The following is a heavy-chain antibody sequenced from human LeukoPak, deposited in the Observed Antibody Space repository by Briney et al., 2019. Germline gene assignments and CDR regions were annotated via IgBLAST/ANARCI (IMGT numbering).Heavy chain of an antibody. CDR3: ASKRYSSGWYEV. CDR2: INSDGSTT. CDR1: GFTFSSYW. Sequence: PGGSLRLSCAASGFTFSSYWIHWVRQVPGKGLVWVSRINSDGSTTNYADSVKGRFTISRDNAKNTVYLHMNSLTAEDTAVYYCASKRYSSGWYEVWGQGTLVTVSS. D-gene: IGHD6-19*01. V-gene: IGHV3-74*01. J-gene: IGHJ4*02.